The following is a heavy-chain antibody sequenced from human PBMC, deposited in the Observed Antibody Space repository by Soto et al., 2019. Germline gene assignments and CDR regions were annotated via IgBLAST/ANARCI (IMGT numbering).Heavy chain of an antibody. CDR1: GGSFSGYY. Sequence: QVQLQQWGAGLLKPSETLSLTCAVYGGSFSGYYWSWIRQPPGKGLEWIGEINHSGSTNYNPSLKSRVSMSIDTSKHQFSLKLSSVTAADPAVYYCARGPERITIFGVVTKEGYFDLWGRGTLVTVSS. V-gene: IGHV4-34*01. CDR3: ARGPERITIFGVVTKEGYFDL. CDR2: INHSGST. J-gene: IGHJ2*01. D-gene: IGHD3-3*01.